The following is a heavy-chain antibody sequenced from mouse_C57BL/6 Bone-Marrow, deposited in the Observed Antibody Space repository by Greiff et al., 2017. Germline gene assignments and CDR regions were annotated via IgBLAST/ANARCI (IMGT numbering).Heavy chain of an antibody. J-gene: IGHJ4*01. D-gene: IGHD1-1*01. Sequence: QVQLKESGPELVKPGASVKISCKASGYAFSSSWMNWVKQRPGKGLEWIGRIYPGDGDTNYNGKFKGKATLTADKSSSTAYMQLSSLTSEDSAVYFCARKEEITTVVDYAMDYWGQGTSVTVSS. CDR1: GYAFSSSW. CDR3: ARKEEITTVVDYAMDY. V-gene: IGHV1-82*01. CDR2: IYPGDGDT.